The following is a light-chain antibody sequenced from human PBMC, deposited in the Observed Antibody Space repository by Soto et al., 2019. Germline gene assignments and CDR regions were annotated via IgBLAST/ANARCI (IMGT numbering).Light chain of an antibody. Sequence: EIVMTQSPATLSVSPGERATLSCMASQSVSSNLAWYQQKPGQAPRLLIYGASTRATGIPARFSGSGSGTEFTLTISSLQSEDFAVYYSQQYNNWPPVYTFGQGTKLDIK. CDR2: GAS. V-gene: IGKV3-15*01. CDR1: QSVSSN. J-gene: IGKJ2*01. CDR3: QQYNNWPPVYT.